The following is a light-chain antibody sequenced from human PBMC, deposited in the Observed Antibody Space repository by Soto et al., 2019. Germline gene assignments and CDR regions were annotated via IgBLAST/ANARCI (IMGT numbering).Light chain of an antibody. CDR3: QQLNSYPIT. V-gene: IGKV1-9*01. CDR2: AAS. Sequence: IQLTQSPSSLAASVGDRVTITCRASQDISTFLAWCQQKPGKAPKLLIYAASTLQSGVPSRFSGSGSGTDFTLTISSLQPGDCATYICQQLNSYPITCGQGTRLEIK. CDR1: QDISTF. J-gene: IGKJ5*01.